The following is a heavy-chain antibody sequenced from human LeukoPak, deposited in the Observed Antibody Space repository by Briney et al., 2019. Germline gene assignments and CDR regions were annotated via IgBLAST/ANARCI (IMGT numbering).Heavy chain of an antibody. Sequence: GGSLRLSCAASGFTCSTCVMSWVRQAPGKGLEWLSLILHNGDSTYYADSVKGRFTISRDSSKNTLFLHMNTLRAEDTAIYYCAKDRTVGASYWYFDLWGRGTLVTVSS. V-gene: IGHV3-23*01. J-gene: IGHJ2*01. CDR2: ILHNGDST. CDR1: GFTCSTCV. CDR3: AKDRTVGASYWYFDL. D-gene: IGHD1-26*01.